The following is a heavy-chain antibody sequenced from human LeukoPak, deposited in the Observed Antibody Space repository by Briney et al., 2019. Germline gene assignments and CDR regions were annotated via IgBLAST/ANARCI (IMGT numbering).Heavy chain of an antibody. D-gene: IGHD5-12*01. CDR3: ARPRGYSGYDYAFDI. Sequence: GGSLRLSCAASGFTFSNYAMHWVRQAPGKGLERVAVISYDGSNQYYADSVMGRFTISRDNSKNTLYLQMNSLRPEDTAVYYCARPRGYSGYDYAFDIWGQGTMVTVSS. CDR2: ISYDGSNQ. CDR1: GFTFSNYA. J-gene: IGHJ3*02. V-gene: IGHV3-30*04.